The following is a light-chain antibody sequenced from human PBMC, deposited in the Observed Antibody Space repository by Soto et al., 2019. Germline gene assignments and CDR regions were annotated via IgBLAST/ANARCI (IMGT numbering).Light chain of an antibody. V-gene: IGKV1-39*01. CDR3: QQSDSTLT. CDR1: QDISNY. J-gene: IGKJ3*01. CDR2: AAS. Sequence: IQMTQSPSSLSASVGDRVTITCQASQDISNYLNWYQHKPGKAPKLLISAASSLQSGVPSRFSGSGSGTDFTLTISSLQPEDFATYYCQQSDSTLTFGPGTKVD.